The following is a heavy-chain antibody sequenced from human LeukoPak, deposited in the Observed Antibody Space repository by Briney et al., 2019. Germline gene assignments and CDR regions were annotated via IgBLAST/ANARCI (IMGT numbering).Heavy chain of an antibody. V-gene: IGHV3-23*01. CDR1: GFSFSTYA. Sequence: GGSLRLSCAASGFSFSTYAMSWVRQAPGKGVEWVSGVNGNGGSTSYADSVKGRFTIFRDNSKNTVYLQMNSLRVEDTAVYYCAKSLYGGCDYWGQGTVVTVSS. CDR3: AKSLYGGCDY. CDR2: VNGNGGST. D-gene: IGHD3-16*02. J-gene: IGHJ4*02.